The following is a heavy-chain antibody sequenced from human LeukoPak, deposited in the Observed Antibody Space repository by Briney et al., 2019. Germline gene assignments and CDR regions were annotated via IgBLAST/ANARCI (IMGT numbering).Heavy chain of an antibody. V-gene: IGHV4-34*01. CDR3: ARRKRYYDFWSGYSFDP. CDR1: GGSFSGYY. D-gene: IGHD3-3*01. CDR2: INHSGST. J-gene: IGHJ5*02. Sequence: SETLSLTCVVYGGSFSGYYWSWIRQPPGKGLEWIGEINHSGSTNYNPSLKSRVTISVDTSKNQFSLKLSSVTAADTAVYYCARRKRYYDFWSGYSFDPWGQGTLVTVSS.